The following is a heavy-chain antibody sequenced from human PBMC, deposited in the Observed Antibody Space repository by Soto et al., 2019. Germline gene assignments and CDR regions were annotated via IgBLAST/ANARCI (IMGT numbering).Heavy chain of an antibody. CDR1: GGSFSGYY. CDR2: INHSGST. CDR3: ARKRTGYYDILTGYHDY. J-gene: IGHJ4*02. V-gene: IGHV4-34*01. D-gene: IGHD3-9*01. Sequence: QVQLQQWGAGLLKPSETLSLTCAVYGGSFSGYYWSWIRQPPGKGLEWIGEINHSGSTNYNPSLKSRVTISVDTSKNQFSLKLSSVTAADTAVYYCARKRTGYYDILTGYHDYWGQGTLVTVSS.